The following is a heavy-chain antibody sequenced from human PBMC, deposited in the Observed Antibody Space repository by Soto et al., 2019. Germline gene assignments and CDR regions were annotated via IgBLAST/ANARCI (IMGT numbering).Heavy chain of an antibody. CDR3: ARGGYSSGCYYLAY. J-gene: IGHJ4*02. Sequence: EVQLVESGGGLVQPGGSLRLSCAASGFTFSSYWMHWVRQAPGKGLVWVSRINSDGSYTNYADSVKGRFTISRDNAKNTLYLQMDILRAEDTAVYYCARGGYSSGCYYLAYWGQGTLASVSS. V-gene: IGHV3-74*01. CDR2: INSDGSYT. CDR1: GFTFSSYW. D-gene: IGHD3-22*01.